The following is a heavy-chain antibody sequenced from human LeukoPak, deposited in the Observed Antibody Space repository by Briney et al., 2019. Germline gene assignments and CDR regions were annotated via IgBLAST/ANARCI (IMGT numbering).Heavy chain of an antibody. J-gene: IGHJ4*02. CDR3: ARSRGVSDY. CDR2: ISASGDST. D-gene: IGHD3-10*01. CDR1: GFTFSSYA. V-gene: IGHV3-23*01. Sequence: PGGSLRLSCAASGFTFSSYAMSWVRQAPGKGLEWVSSISASGDSTYYADSVKGRFTISRDNSKNSLYLQMSSLRDDDTAVYFCARSRGVSDYWGQGTLVTVSS.